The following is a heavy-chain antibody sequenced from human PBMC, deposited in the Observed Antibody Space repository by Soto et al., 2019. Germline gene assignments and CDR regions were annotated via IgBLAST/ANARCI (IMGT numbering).Heavy chain of an antibody. CDR1: GGSISSGGYY. J-gene: IGHJ5*02. CDR2: IYYSGST. V-gene: IGHV4-31*03. D-gene: IGHD3-3*01. CDR3: ARAPYDFWSGYYGWFDP. Sequence: TLSLTCTVSGGSISSGGYYWSWIRQHPGKGLEWIGYIYYSGSTYYNPSLKSRVTISVDTSKNQFSLKLSSVTAADTAVYYCARAPYDFWSGYYGWFDPWGQGTLVTVS.